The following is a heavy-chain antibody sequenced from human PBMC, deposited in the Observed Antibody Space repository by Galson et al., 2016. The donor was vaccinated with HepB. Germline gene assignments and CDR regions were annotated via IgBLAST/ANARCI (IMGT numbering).Heavy chain of an antibody. J-gene: IGHJ4*02. CDR1: GGSISSSNW. D-gene: IGHD1-26*01. CDR3: TRHREWELRQFEY. Sequence: SETLSLTCAVSGGSISSSNWWSWVRQPPGKGLEWIGEIYRGGSTNYTPSLKSRVTISVDKSKNQFSLKLTSVTSTDTGVYFCTRHREWELRQFEYWGQGARVIVSS. CDR2: IYRGGST. V-gene: IGHV4-4*02.